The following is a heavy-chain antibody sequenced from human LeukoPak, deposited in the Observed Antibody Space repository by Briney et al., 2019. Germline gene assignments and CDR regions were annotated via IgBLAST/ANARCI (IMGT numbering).Heavy chain of an antibody. V-gene: IGHV4-4*02. Sequence: PSETLSLTCAVSGGSISSSNWWSRVRPPPGKGREGIGEIYDSGSTNYNPSLKRRVTTAVEKSKNQFSLKLSSVSAADPAVYYCAIYSSIWYFDYWGQGTLVTVSS. D-gene: IGHD6-13*01. CDR3: AIYSSIWYFDY. CDR1: GGSISSSNW. J-gene: IGHJ4*02. CDR2: IYDSGST.